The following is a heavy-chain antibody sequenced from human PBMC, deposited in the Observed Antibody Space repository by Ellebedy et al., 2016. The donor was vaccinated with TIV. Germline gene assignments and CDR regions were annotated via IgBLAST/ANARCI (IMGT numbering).Heavy chain of an antibody. Sequence: GGSLRLSCATSGFTFSNYWMTWVRQAPGKGLELVANIKQDGSEKYYVDSVKGRFSIPRDNAKNSLYLQMNSLTDEDKAVYYCARDQWLGRAYYFDSWGQGTLVTVSS. J-gene: IGHJ4*02. D-gene: IGHD6-19*01. CDR1: GFTFSNYW. CDR2: IKQDGSEK. V-gene: IGHV3-7*01. CDR3: ARDQWLGRAYYFDS.